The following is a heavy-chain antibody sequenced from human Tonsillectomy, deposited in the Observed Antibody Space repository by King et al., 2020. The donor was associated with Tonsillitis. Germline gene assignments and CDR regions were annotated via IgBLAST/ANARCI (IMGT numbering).Heavy chain of an antibody. Sequence: VQLVESGGGLVKPGGSLRLSCAASGFTFSSYSMNWVRQAPGKGLEWVSSISSSSSYIYYADSLRGRFTISRDIAKNSLYLQMNSLRAEDTTVYYCARDYGSGNYPPFDYWGQGTPVTVSS. J-gene: IGHJ4*02. CDR2: ISSSSSYI. D-gene: IGHD3-10*01. CDR3: ARDYGSGNYPPFDY. CDR1: GFTFSSYS. V-gene: IGHV3-21*01.